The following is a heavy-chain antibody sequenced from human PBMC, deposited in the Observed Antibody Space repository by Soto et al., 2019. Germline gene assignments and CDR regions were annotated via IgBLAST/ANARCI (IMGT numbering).Heavy chain of an antibody. V-gene: IGHV3-23*01. J-gene: IGHJ4*02. CDR1: GFMFSKSG. Sequence: VQLLESGGGLAQPGGSLRLSCAASGFMFSKSGMTWVRQAPGKGLESVAHIGGSGRNTYYTDSVKGRFTISRDNSKNTLFLQMNSLRDEDTAIDYCAKDGLSDSPSATDYWGRGPRVTVSS. CDR2: IGGSGRNT. CDR3: AKDGLSDSPSATDY. D-gene: IGHD6-13*01.